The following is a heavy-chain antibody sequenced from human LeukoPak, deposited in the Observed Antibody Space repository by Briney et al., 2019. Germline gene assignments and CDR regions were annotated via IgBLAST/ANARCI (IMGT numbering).Heavy chain of an antibody. CDR2: IYYSGST. V-gene: IGHV4-39*01. CDR3: ARHAGGISATGTRPFDY. J-gene: IGHJ4*02. Sequence: SETLSLTCTVSGASFSSSTYYWGWIRQPPGKGLEWIGSIYYSGSTYYNPSLKSRVTMSVDTSKNQFPLRLSSVTAADTAVYYCARHAGGISATGTRPFDYWGQGTLVTVSS. CDR1: GASFSSSTYY. D-gene: IGHD6-13*01.